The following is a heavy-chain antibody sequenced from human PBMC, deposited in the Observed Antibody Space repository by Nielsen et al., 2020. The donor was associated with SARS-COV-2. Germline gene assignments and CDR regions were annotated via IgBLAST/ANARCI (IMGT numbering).Heavy chain of an antibody. D-gene: IGHD3-9*01. Sequence: WIRQPPGKGLEWVSVIYSGGSTYYADSVKGRFTISRDNSKNTLYLQMNSLRAEDTAVYYCAKDPEKEYYDILTGSNWFDPWGQGTLVTVSS. CDR3: AKDPEKEYYDILTGSNWFDP. CDR2: IYSGGST. J-gene: IGHJ5*02. V-gene: IGHV3-53*01.